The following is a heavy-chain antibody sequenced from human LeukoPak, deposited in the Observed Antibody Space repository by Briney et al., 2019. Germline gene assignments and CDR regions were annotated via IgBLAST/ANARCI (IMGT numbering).Heavy chain of an antibody. CDR2: IIPIFGTA. Sequence: SVKVSCKASGGTFSSYAISWVRQAPGQGLEWMGGIIPIFGTANYAQKFQGRVTITADESTSTAYMELSSLRSEDTAVYYCARGGQAYFRAFQHWGQGTLVTVSS. D-gene: IGHD2-21*01. CDR1: GGTFSSYA. CDR3: ARGGQAYFRAFQH. V-gene: IGHV1-69*01. J-gene: IGHJ1*01.